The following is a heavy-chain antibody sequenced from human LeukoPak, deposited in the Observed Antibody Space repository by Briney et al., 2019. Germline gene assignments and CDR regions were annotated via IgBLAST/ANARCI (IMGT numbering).Heavy chain of an antibody. CDR3: ARHRGFSYGIDF. Sequence: GGSLRLSCAASGFTFSDYWMSWARQAPGKGLEWVANIQQDGSEKYYVDSVKGRFTIPRDNAKKSLFLQVSSLRGEDTAVYHCARHRGFSYGIDFWGQGTLVTVSS. V-gene: IGHV3-7*04. CDR1: GFTFSDYW. D-gene: IGHD5-18*01. J-gene: IGHJ4*02. CDR2: IQQDGSEK.